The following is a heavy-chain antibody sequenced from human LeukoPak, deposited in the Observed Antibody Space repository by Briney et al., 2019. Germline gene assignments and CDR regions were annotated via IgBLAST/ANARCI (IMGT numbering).Heavy chain of an antibody. CDR3: VRQMIRFWFDP. J-gene: IGHJ5*02. Sequence: GGSLRLSCAASGFTFSLYWMAWVRQSPGKGLEWVADINPDGSQKYSVDSVKGRFTISRDNAKNSLFLQMNSLRAEDTAVYYCVRQMIRFWFDPWGQGTQVTVSS. CDR1: GFTFSLYW. D-gene: IGHD3-16*01. V-gene: IGHV3-7*01. CDR2: INPDGSQK.